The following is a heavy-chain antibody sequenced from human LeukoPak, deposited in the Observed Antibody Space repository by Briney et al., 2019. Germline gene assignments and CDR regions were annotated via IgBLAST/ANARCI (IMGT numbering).Heavy chain of an antibody. J-gene: IGHJ4*02. Sequence: GGSLRLSCAASGITFSRYAMRWARQAPGKGLEWVPGISDSGANKYYADSVKGRFTISRDNSKNTVYLQMNSLRAEDTDVYYCAKEGLAPLNSDSWVEYWGQGTMVTVSS. CDR1: GITFSRYA. V-gene: IGHV3-23*01. D-gene: IGHD3-3*02. CDR3: AKEGLAPLNSDSWVEY. CDR2: ISDSGANK.